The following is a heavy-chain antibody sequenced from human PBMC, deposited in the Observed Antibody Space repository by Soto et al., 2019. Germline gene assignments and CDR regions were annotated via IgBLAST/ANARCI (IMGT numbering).Heavy chain of an antibody. D-gene: IGHD1-26*01. Sequence: SETLSLTCTASGGSISSYYWSWIRQPPGKGLEWIGYIYYSGSTHYNPSLKSRDSISVLTSMNQFSPKLSSVTAANTAVYYCAAAGHSGSFPYYYYYCMDVWGQGTTVTVSS. CDR1: GGSISSYY. V-gene: IGHV4-59*01. CDR2: IYYSGST. CDR3: AAAGHSGSFPYYYYYCMDV. J-gene: IGHJ6*02.